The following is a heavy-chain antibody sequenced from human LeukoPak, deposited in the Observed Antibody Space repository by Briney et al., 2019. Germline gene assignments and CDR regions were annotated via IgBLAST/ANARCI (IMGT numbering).Heavy chain of an antibody. Sequence: SETLSLTCTVSGGSISSSSYYWGWIRQPPGKGLEWIGSIYYSGITYYNPSLKSRVTISVDTSKNQFSLKLSSVTAADTAVYYCARQGRISMIVVLIEDAFDIWGQGTMVTVSS. CDR3: ARQGRISMIVVLIEDAFDI. CDR1: GGSISSSSYY. D-gene: IGHD3-22*01. J-gene: IGHJ3*02. CDR2: IYYSGIT. V-gene: IGHV4-39*01.